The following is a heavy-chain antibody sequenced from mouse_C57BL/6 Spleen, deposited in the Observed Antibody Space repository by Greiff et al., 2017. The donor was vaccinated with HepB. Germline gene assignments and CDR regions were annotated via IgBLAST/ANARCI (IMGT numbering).Heavy chain of an antibody. J-gene: IGHJ3*01. CDR3: AREAIYDGYYWFAY. CDR1: GYTFTTYP. Sequence: QVQLQQSGAELVKPGASVKMSCKASGYTFTTYPIEWMKQNHGKSLEWIGNFHPYNDDTKYNEKFKGKATLTVEKSSSTAYMQLSSLTYEDSAVYYCAREAIYDGYYWFAYWGQGTLVTVSA. D-gene: IGHD2-3*01. V-gene: IGHV1-47*01. CDR2: FHPYNDDT.